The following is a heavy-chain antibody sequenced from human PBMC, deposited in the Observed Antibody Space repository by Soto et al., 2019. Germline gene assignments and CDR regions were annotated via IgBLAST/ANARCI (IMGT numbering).Heavy chain of an antibody. CDR1: GYSISSGYY. D-gene: IGHD3-22*01. Sequence: SETLALMCAFYGYSISSGYYEWCSRQPRVRGVEGSVSIYNSGRTYYNPSLKSRVTISVDTSKNQFSLKLSSVTAADTAVYYCARVRGYYDSSGYYGNWFDPWGQGTMVTVSS. V-gene: IGHV4-38-2*01. CDR3: ARVRGYYDSSGYYGNWFDP. CDR2: IYNSGRT. J-gene: IGHJ5*02.